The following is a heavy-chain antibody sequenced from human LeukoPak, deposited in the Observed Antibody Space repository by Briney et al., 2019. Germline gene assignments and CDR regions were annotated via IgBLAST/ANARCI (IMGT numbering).Heavy chain of an antibody. D-gene: IGHD3-3*01. J-gene: IGHJ6*02. CDR2: IKQDGSEK. Sequence: GSLRLSCVASGFTFSSYWMSWVRQAPGKGLEWVANIKQDGSEKYYVDSVKGRFTISRDNAKNSLYLQMNSLRTEDTAVYYCAREDYDFWSGYYGYYYYYGMDVWGQGTTVTVSS. V-gene: IGHV3-7*01. CDR3: AREDYDFWSGYYGYYYYYGMDV. CDR1: GFTFSSYW.